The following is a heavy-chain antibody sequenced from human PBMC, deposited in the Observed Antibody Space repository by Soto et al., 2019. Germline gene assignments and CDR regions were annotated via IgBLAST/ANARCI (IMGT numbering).Heavy chain of an antibody. D-gene: IGHD2-8*02. V-gene: IGHV4-34*01. CDR3: ARDKITGLFDY. CDR1: GVSINSNYF. Sequence: SETLSLTCAVSGVSINSNYFWGWIRQSPGTGLEWIGEINHSGSTNYNPSLKSRVTISVDTSKNQFSLKLTSVTAADTAVYYCARDKITGLFDYWGQGTLVTVSS. J-gene: IGHJ4*02. CDR2: INHSGST.